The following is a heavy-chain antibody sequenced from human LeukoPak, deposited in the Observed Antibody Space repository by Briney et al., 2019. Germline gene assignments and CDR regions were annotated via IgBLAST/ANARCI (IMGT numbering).Heavy chain of an antibody. V-gene: IGHV1-18*01. Sequence: ASVKVSSKDSGGTFSIDDINWVREAPGQGLEWMRWISAYNDNTNYAQKFQGRVTMPSDTSTSTAYMELRSLTSEDTALFYCAGDREVLSTVVTPGWYFDHGGRGTLVTVSS. D-gene: IGHD4-23*01. J-gene: IGHJ2*01. CDR2: ISAYNDNT. CDR3: AGDREVLSTVVTPGWYFDH. CDR1: GGTFSIDD.